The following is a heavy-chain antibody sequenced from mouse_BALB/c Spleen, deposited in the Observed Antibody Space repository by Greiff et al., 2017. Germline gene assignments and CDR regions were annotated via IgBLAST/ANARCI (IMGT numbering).Heavy chain of an antibody. V-gene: IGHV2-6-7*01. CDR1: GFSLTGYG. J-gene: IGHJ4*01. CDR3: ATYYRYPRGYAMDY. D-gene: IGHD2-14*01. Sequence: VMLVESGPGLVAPSQSLSITCTVSGFSLTGYGVNWVRQPPGKGLEWLGMIWGDGSTDYNSALKSRLSISKDNSKSQVFLKMNSLQTDDTARYYCATYYRYPRGYAMDYWGQGTSVTVSS. CDR2: IWGDGST.